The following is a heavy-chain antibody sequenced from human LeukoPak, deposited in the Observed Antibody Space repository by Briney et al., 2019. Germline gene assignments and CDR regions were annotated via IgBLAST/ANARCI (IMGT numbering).Heavy chain of an antibody. CDR3: ARDHYGSGSYYQGY. V-gene: IGHV1-2*02. CDR1: GYTFTGYY. Sequence: ASVKVSCKASGYTFTGYYIHWVRQAPGQGLEWMGWINPNSGDTNYAQKLQGRVTMTGDTSISTAYMELSRLGSDDTAVYYCARDHYGSGSYYQGYWGQGTLVTVSS. D-gene: IGHD3-10*01. CDR2: INPNSGDT. J-gene: IGHJ4*02.